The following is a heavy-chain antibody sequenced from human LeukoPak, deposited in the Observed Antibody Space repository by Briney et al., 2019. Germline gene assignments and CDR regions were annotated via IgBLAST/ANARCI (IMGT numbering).Heavy chain of an antibody. Sequence: SVKVSCKASGGTFSSYAISWVRQAPGQGLEWMGGIFPIFGTANYAQKFQGRVTITADESTSTAYMELSRLRYEDTAVYYCARDMTTVTTDYYYYSMDVWGKGTTVTVSS. V-gene: IGHV1-69*13. CDR1: GGTFSSYA. CDR3: ARDMTTVTTDYYYYSMDV. D-gene: IGHD4-17*01. J-gene: IGHJ6*03. CDR2: IFPIFGTA.